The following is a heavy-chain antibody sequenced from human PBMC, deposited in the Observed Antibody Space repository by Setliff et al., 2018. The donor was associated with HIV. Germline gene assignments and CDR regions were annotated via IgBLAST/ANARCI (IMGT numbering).Heavy chain of an antibody. Sequence: GGSLRLSCAASGFTFGSYAMSWVRQAPGKGLEWVANIGQDGSEKNYVDSVQGRFTISRDNAKNMLFLQMNSLRAEDTAAYYRARAHDNHDSSGYSHDSWGQGSLVTVSS. CDR1: GFTFGSYA. CDR2: IGQDGSEK. J-gene: IGHJ4*02. D-gene: IGHD3-22*01. V-gene: IGHV3-7*01. CDR3: ARAHDNHDSSGYSHDS.